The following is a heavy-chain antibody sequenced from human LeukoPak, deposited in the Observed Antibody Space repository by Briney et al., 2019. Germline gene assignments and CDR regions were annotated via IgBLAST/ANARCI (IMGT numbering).Heavy chain of an antibody. CDR2: ITGSGGST. CDR3: AKDQGFGGWRYYYYMDV. Sequence: GGSLRLSCAASGFTFSSYAMTWVRQAPGKGLEWVSAITGSGGSTYYADSVKGRFTISRDNSKNTLYLQMNSLRAEDTAVYYCAKDQGFGGWRYYYYMDVWGKGTTVTVSS. D-gene: IGHD3-16*01. J-gene: IGHJ6*03. CDR1: GFTFSSYA. V-gene: IGHV3-23*01.